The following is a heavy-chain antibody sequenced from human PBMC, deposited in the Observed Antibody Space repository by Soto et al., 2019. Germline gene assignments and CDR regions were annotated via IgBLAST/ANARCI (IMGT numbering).Heavy chain of an antibody. Sequence: QVQLVQSGAEVKKPGSSVKVSCKASGGTFSSFAISWVRQAPGQGLEWMGGIIPIFGTTNYAQKFQGRVTMTADESTSTAYMEVPTLRSEDTAVYYCARDRDHTYDYWGQGTLVTVSS. CDR3: ARDRDHTYDY. CDR1: GGTFSSFA. V-gene: IGHV1-69*01. J-gene: IGHJ4*02. CDR2: IIPIFGTT.